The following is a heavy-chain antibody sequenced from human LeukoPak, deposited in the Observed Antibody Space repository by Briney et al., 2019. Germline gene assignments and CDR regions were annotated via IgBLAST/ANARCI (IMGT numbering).Heavy chain of an antibody. Sequence: GGSLRLSCAASGFTFSSCWMHWVRQAPGKGLVWVSRINNDGSSTSYADSVKGRFTISRDNAKNTLYLAMNSLRDEDTAVYYCASVVGGYYPPVEAFDIWGQGTLVTVSS. CDR3: ASVVGGYYPPVEAFDI. J-gene: IGHJ4*02. CDR2: INNDGSST. CDR1: GFTFSSCW. V-gene: IGHV3-74*01. D-gene: IGHD3-3*01.